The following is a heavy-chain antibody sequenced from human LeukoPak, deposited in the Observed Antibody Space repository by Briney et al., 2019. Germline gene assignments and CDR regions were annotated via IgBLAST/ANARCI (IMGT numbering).Heavy chain of an antibody. V-gene: IGHV3-9*01. Sequence: GGSLRLSCAASGFTFDDYAMHWVRQAPGKGLEWVSGISWNSGCIGYADSVKGRLTISRDNAKNSLYLQMNSLRAEDTALYYCAKDSDENCFDYWGQGTLVTVSS. J-gene: IGHJ4*02. CDR1: GFTFDDYA. CDR2: ISWNSGCI. D-gene: IGHD1-1*01. CDR3: AKDSDENCFDY.